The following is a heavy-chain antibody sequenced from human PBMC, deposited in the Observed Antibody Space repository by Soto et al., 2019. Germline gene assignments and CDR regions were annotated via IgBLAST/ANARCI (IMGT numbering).Heavy chain of an antibody. J-gene: IGHJ6*02. V-gene: IGHV5-51*01. D-gene: IGHD5-18*01. CDR2: IYPGDSDT. CDR1: GYSFSRYW. Sequence: ISCQGSGYSFSRYWVAWVRQMPGEGLEWMGSIYPGDSDTTYSPPFQGQVTISVDKSISTAYLQWSSLKASDTAMYYCARLRYTYGLWDLDYYGMDVWGQGTSVTVSS. CDR3: ARLRYTYGLWDLDYYGMDV.